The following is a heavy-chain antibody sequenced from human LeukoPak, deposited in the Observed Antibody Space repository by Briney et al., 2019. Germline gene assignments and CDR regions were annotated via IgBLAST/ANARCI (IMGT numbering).Heavy chain of an antibody. CDR3: ARVMETYYYGSGDLDY. CDR2: INTNTGNP. V-gene: IGHV7-4-1*02. D-gene: IGHD3-10*01. J-gene: IGHJ4*02. CDR1: GYTFTSYA. Sequence: ASVKVSCKASGYTFTSYAMNWVRQAPGQGLEWMGWINTNTGNPTYAQGFTGRFVFSLDTSVNTAYLQISSLKAEDTAVYYCARVMETYYYGSGDLDYWGQGTLVTVSS.